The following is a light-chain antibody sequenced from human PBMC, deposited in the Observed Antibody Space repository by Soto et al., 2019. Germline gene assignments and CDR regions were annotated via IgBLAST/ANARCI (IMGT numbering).Light chain of an antibody. CDR2: DAS. CDR3: QQYNSYSWT. CDR1: QSNSSW. V-gene: IGKV1-5*01. Sequence: DIQMTQSPSTQSASVGDRVTITCRASQSNSSWLAWYQQKPGKAPKLLIYDASSLESGVPSRFSGSGSGTEFTLTISSLQPDDFATYYCQQYNSYSWTFGQGTKVEIK. J-gene: IGKJ1*01.